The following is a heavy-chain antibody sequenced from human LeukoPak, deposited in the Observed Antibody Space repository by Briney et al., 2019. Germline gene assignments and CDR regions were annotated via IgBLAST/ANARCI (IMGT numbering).Heavy chain of an antibody. CDR2: IYYSGST. CDR1: GGSITSYY. V-gene: IGHV4-59*01. J-gene: IGHJ4*02. Sequence: SETLSLTCTVSGGSITSYYWSWIRQPPGKGLEWIGYIYYSGSTNYNPSLKSRVTISVDTSKNQFSLKLSSVTAADTAVYYCARGMTTVTTQIDYWGQGTLVTVSS. CDR3: ARGMTTVTTQIDY. D-gene: IGHD4-17*01.